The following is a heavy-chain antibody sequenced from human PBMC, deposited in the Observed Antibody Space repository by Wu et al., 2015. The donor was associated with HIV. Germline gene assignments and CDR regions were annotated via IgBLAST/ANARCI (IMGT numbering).Heavy chain of an antibody. CDR2: ISAYNGNT. CDR3: ARGGSNRSITIFGVVIYDAFDI. V-gene: IGHV1-18*01. Sequence: QVQLVQSGAEVKKPGASVKVSCKASGYTFTSYGISWVRQAPGQGLEWMGWISAYNGNTNYAQKLQGRVTMTTDTSTSTAYMELRSLRSDDTAVYYCARGGSNRSITIFGVVIYDAFDIWGQGTMVTVSS. D-gene: IGHD3-3*01. CDR1: GYTFTSYG. J-gene: IGHJ3*02.